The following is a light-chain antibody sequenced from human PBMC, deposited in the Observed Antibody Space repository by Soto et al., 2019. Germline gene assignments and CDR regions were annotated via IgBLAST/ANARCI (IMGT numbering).Light chain of an antibody. CDR3: CSCSRSSGTRYV. J-gene: IGLJ1*01. CDR2: DVS. Sequence: QSVLTQPASVSGSPGQSITISCTGTSSDIGAYNYVSWYQQHPGQAPKLMISDVSNRPSGISDRFSGSKSGNTASLTVSGLLAEDEADYYCCSCSRSSGTRYVFGTGTKLTVL. CDR1: SSDIGAYNY. V-gene: IGLV2-14*03.